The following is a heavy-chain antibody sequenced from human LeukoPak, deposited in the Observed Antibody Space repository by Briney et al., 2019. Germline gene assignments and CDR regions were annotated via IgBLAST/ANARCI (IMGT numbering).Heavy chain of an antibody. D-gene: IGHD7-27*01. V-gene: IGHV6-1*01. Sequence: SQTLSLTCALSRDSVSLNSHVWNWIRQSPSRGLEWQGRAYYRSKWLFDYAVSVKSRLTITPDTPKNQFSLQLNSVTPEDTAVYYCVRDANWGLDALDIWGQGTMVTVSS. CDR3: VRDANWGLDALDI. CDR1: RDSVSLNSHV. CDR2: AYYRSKWLF. J-gene: IGHJ3*02.